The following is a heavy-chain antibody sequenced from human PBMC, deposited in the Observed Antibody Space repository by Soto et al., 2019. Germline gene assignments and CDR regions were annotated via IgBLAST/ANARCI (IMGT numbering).Heavy chain of an antibody. CDR1: GGTFSSYA. D-gene: IGHD6-19*01. Sequence: SVKASCKASGGTFSSYAISWVRQAPGQGLEWMGGIIPIFGTANYAQKFQGRVTITADESTSTAYMELSSLRSEDTAVYYCARDSRPYSSGPYYYGMDVWGQGTTVTVSS. CDR3: ARDSRPYSSGPYYYGMDV. CDR2: IIPIFGTA. V-gene: IGHV1-69*13. J-gene: IGHJ6*02.